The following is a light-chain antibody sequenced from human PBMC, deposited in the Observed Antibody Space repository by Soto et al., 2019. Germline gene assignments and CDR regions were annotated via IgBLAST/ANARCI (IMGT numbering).Light chain of an antibody. J-gene: IGKJ4*01. V-gene: IGKV3-15*01. CDR2: GAS. Sequence: LYHSPEKRATLSCRASQSLSSNLAWYQQKPGQAPRLLIYGASTRATGIPARFSGSGSGTDFILTISSLQAEDRAVYYCQQYDNWPLSFCGGTSVDIK. CDR3: QQYDNWPLS. CDR1: QSLSSN.